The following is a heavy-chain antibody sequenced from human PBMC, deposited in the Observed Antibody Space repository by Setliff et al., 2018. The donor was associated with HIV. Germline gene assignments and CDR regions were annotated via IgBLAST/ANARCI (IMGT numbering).Heavy chain of an antibody. J-gene: IGHJ4*02. CDR2: IFYTGFA. CDR1: AGSIRSSTYY. V-gene: IGHV4-39*01. CDR3: ARQVSIPGVAITPVDY. Sequence: SETLSLTCTVSAGSIRSSTYYWAWIRQPPGKGLEWSGTIFYTGFAAYNPSLKSRLTISVDTSKSQFSLRLTSVTAAGTAIYYCARQVSIPGVAITPVDYWGQGALVTVSS. D-gene: IGHD5-12*01.